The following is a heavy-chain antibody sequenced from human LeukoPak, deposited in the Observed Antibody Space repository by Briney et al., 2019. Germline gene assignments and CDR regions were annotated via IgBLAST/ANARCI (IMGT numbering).Heavy chain of an antibody. D-gene: IGHD6-13*01. CDR1: GFTVSSNY. J-gene: IGHJ4*02. CDR2: IYSGGST. Sequence: GGSLRLSCAASGFTVSSNYMNWVRQAPGKGLEWVSVIYSGGSTYYADSVKGRFTISRDSSKNTLYLQMNSLRAEDTAVYYCARSGEAGTFDYWGQGTLVTVST. CDR3: ARSGEAGTFDY. V-gene: IGHV3-66*01.